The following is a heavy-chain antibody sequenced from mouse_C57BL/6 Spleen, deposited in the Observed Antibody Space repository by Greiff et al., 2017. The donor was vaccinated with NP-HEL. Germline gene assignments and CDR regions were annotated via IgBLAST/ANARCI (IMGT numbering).Heavy chain of an antibody. J-gene: IGHJ2*01. CDR1: GYAFTNYL. Sequence: VQRVESGAELVRPGTSVKVSCKASGYAFTNYLIEWVKQRPGQGLEWIGVINPGSGGTNYNEKFKGKATLTADKSSSTAYMQLSSLTSEDSAVYFCARGTAQVYYFDYWGQGTTLTVSS. CDR3: ARGTAQVYYFDY. CDR2: INPGSGGT. D-gene: IGHD3-2*02. V-gene: IGHV1-54*01.